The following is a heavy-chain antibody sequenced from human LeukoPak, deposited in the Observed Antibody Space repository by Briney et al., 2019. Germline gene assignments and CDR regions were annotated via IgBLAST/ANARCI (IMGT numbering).Heavy chain of an antibody. J-gene: IGHJ4*02. CDR3: ARGGVGDYYYDSSGYYHFNY. V-gene: IGHV4-61*01. CDR1: GGSVSSGSYY. CDR2: IYYSGST. D-gene: IGHD3-22*01. Sequence: PSETLSLTCTVSGGSVSSGSYYWSWIRQPPGKGLEWIGYIYYSGSTNYNPSLKSRVTISVDTSKNQFSLKLSSVTAADTAVYYCARGGVGDYYYDSSGYYHFNYWGQGTLVTVSS.